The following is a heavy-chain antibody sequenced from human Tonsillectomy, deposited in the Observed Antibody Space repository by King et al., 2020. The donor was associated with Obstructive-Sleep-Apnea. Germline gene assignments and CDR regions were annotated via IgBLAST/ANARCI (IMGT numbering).Heavy chain of an antibody. V-gene: IGHV3-21*01. D-gene: IGHD6-19*01. J-gene: IGHJ1*01. Sequence: VQLVESGGGLVKPGGSLRLSCVASGFTFSTYNMNWVRQAPGKGLEWVSAISSDSLYIYYADSVKGRFTISRDNAKNSLYLQMNSLGAEDTAVYYCARVSGSGWFSAEDFQYWGQGTLVTVSS. CDR1: GFTFSTYN. CDR2: ISSDSLYI. CDR3: ARVSGSGWFSAEDFQY.